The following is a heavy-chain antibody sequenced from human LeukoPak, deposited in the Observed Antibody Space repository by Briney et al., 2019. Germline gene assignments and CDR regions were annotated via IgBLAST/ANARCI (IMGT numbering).Heavy chain of an antibody. J-gene: IGHJ6*03. CDR3: ARGVPYYYYMDV. CDR1: GFTVSGNY. Sequence: GGSLRLSCAVSGFTVSGNYMSWVRQAPGKGLEWVSLIYSGGTTYYADSVKGRFTISRDNAKNSLYLQMNSLRAEDTALHYCARGVPYYYYMDVWGKGTTVTVSS. CDR2: IYSGGTT. V-gene: IGHV3-53*01.